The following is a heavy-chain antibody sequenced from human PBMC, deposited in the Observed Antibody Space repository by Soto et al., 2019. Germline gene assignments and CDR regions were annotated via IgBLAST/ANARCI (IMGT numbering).Heavy chain of an antibody. CDR2: ISDSGSVT. CDR3: AKARATDFQGYAYGPPNFDY. J-gene: IGHJ4*02. D-gene: IGHD5-18*01. Sequence: EVQLLESGGGLVQPGGSLRLSCAASGFTFRIYAMSWVRQAPGKGLEWVSRISDSGSVTYYADSVQGRFTISRDNSKDTVLFQMNSMSASDSAVYNCAKARATDFQGYAYGPPNFDYWGQGTLVTVSS. V-gene: IGHV3-23*01. CDR1: GFTFRIYA.